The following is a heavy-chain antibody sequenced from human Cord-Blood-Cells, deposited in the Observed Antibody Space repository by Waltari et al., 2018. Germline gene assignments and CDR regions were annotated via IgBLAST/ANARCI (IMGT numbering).Heavy chain of an antibody. CDR3: AALGSYHDAFDI. CDR1: GYTLTELS. J-gene: IGHJ3*02. D-gene: IGHD1-26*01. Sequence: QVQLVQSGAEVKKPGASVKVSCKVSGYTLTELSIHWVRQAPGKGREWMGGLGPEGGEPIYARKSQGRVTRTEDTATDTAYMELSSLRSEDTAVYYCAALGSYHDAFDIWGQGTMVTVSS. V-gene: IGHV1-24*01. CDR2: LGPEGGEP.